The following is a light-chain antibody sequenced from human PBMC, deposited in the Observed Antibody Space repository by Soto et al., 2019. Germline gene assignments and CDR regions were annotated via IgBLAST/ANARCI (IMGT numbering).Light chain of an antibody. Sequence: EIVMTQSPATLSVSPGERATLSCRASHSVSSNLAWYQQKPGQAPRLLIYVASTRATGIPARFSGSGSGTEFTLTISSLQSEDFSVYYCQQYDNWPPYTFGQGTKLEIK. J-gene: IGKJ2*01. V-gene: IGKV3-15*01. CDR2: VAS. CDR3: QQYDNWPPYT. CDR1: HSVSSN.